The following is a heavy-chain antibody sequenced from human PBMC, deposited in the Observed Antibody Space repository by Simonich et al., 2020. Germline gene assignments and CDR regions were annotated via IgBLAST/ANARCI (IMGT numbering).Heavy chain of an antibody. D-gene: IGHD6-13*01. CDR2: IYYSGST. Sequence: QLQLQESGPGLVKPSETLSLTCTVSGGSISSSSYYWGWLRQPPGKGLEWIGSIYYSGSTYNNPALKSRVTISVDTAKNQFSLKLSSVTAADTAVYYCARHAGFAFDIWGQGTMVTVSS. V-gene: IGHV4-39*01. CDR1: GGSISSSSYY. CDR3: ARHAGFAFDI. J-gene: IGHJ3*02.